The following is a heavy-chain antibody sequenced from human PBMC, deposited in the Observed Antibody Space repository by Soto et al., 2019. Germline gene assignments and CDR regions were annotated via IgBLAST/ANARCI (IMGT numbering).Heavy chain of an antibody. D-gene: IGHD3-16*01. J-gene: IGHJ4*02. CDR1: GFSVSNNH. CDR3: AGRLTTAASLDY. CDR2: IHGGGST. Sequence: VQLVESGGGLIQPGGSLRLSCAASGFSVSNNHMTWVRQAAGKGLEWVALIHGGGSTYYADSVKGRFTISRDNSKNTLYLQMDSLRAEDTAIYYCAGRLTTAASLDYWGQATLVTVSS. V-gene: IGHV3-53*01.